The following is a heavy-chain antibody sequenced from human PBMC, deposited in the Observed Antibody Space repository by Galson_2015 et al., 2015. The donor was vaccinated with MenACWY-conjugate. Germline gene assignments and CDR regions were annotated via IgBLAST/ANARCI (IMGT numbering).Heavy chain of an antibody. CDR2: IIPVLGIP. Sequence: SEKVSCKASGVTDTAYAITWVRQAPGQGLEWMGRIIPVLGIPNHAQKFQGRVTITADKSTSTVYMDLSSLRSEDSAVYYCARVRPHPYYSMDVWGQGTTVTVSS. CDR1: GVTDTAYA. J-gene: IGHJ6*03. CDR3: ARVRPHPYYSMDV. V-gene: IGHV1-69*04.